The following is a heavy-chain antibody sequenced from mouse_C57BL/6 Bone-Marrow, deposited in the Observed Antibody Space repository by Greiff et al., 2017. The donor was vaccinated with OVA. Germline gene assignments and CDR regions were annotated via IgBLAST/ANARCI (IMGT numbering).Heavy chain of an antibody. D-gene: IGHD2-4*01. CDR3: ARRMITSYYFDY. Sequence: EVKLVESGGDLVKPGGSLKLSCAASGFTFSSYGMSWVRQTPDKRLEWVATISSGGSYTYYPDSVKGRFTISRDNAKHTLYLQMSSLKSEDTAMYYCARRMITSYYFDYWGQGTTLTVSS. CDR2: ISSGGSYT. V-gene: IGHV5-6*02. CDR1: GFTFSSYG. J-gene: IGHJ2*01.